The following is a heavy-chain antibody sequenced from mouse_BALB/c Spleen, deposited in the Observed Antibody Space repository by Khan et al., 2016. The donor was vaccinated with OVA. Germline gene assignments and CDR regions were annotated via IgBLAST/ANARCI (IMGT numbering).Heavy chain of an antibody. CDR3: ARAYYRYDGYYAMDY. Sequence: VKLEESGPGLVAPSQSLSITCTVSGFSLSRYNIHWVRQPPGKGLEWLGMIWGGGGTDYNSTLKSRLIISKDNSKSQVFLKMNSLQTDDSAMYYCARAYYRYDGYYAMDYWGQGTSVTVSS. CDR2: IWGGGGT. CDR1: GFSLSRYN. J-gene: IGHJ4*01. D-gene: IGHD2-14*01. V-gene: IGHV2-6-4*01.